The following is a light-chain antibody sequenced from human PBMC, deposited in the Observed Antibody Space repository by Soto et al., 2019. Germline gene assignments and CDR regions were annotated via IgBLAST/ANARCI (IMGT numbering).Light chain of an antibody. J-gene: IGLJ1*01. CDR1: SSNIANNY. V-gene: IGLV1-40*01. Sequence: QSVLTQPPSVSAAPGQKVTISCSGSSSNIANNYVSWFQQLPGTAPKLLIYGNNNRPSGVPDRFSGSKSGTSASLAITGLRADDEADYYCQSYASSLSANFVFGTGTKVTVL. CDR2: GNN. CDR3: QSYASSLSANFV.